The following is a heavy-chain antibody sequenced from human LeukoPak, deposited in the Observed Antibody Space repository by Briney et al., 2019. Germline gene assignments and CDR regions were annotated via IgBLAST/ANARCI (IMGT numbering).Heavy chain of an antibody. Sequence: ASVKVSCKASGGTFISYAISWVRQAPGQGLEWMGGIIPIFGTANYAQKFQGRVTITADESTSTAYMELSSLRSEDTAVYYCARVPTYYYDSSGYYYSYYFDYWGQGTLVTVSS. CDR2: IIPIFGTA. CDR1: GGTFISYA. V-gene: IGHV1-69*13. D-gene: IGHD3-22*01. CDR3: ARVPTYYYDSSGYYYSYYFDY. J-gene: IGHJ4*02.